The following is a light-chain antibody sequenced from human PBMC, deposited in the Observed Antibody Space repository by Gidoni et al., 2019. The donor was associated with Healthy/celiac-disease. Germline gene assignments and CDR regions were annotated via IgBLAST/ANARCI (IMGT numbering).Light chain of an antibody. CDR1: QSVSSY. Sequence: EIVLPQSPATLSLSPGARASLSCRASQSVSSYLAWYQQKPGQAPRLLIYYASNRATGIPARFSGSGSGTDFTLTISSLEPEDFAVYYCQQRSNWPPGVTFGPGTKVDIK. CDR3: QQRSNWPPGVT. CDR2: YAS. J-gene: IGKJ3*01. V-gene: IGKV3-11*01.